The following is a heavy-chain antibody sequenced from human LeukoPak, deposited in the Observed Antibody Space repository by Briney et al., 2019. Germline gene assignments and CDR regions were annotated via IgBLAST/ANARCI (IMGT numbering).Heavy chain of an antibody. J-gene: IGHJ4*02. V-gene: IGHV1-2*02. CDR2: INPNSGGT. Sequence: GASVKVSCKASGYTFTDYYMHWVRQAPGQGLEWMGWINPNSGGTNYAQKFQGRVTMTRDTSISTAYMELSRLRSDDTAVYYCARVNYGSGSYNFDYWGQGTLVTVSS. CDR3: ARVNYGSGSYNFDY. CDR1: GYTFTDYY. D-gene: IGHD3-10*01.